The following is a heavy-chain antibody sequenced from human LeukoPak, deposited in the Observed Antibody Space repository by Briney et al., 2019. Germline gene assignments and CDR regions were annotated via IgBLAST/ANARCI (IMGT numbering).Heavy chain of an antibody. Sequence: SETLSLTCAVYGGSFSVYYWSWIRQPPGKGLDWIGEIKHSGSTNYNPSLKSRVTISVDTSKNQFSLKLSSVTAADTAVYYCARGPGGYKAIWYWGQGTLVTVSS. V-gene: IGHV4-34*01. J-gene: IGHJ4*02. D-gene: IGHD5-24*01. CDR2: IKHSGST. CDR3: ARGPGGYKAIWY. CDR1: GGSFSVYY.